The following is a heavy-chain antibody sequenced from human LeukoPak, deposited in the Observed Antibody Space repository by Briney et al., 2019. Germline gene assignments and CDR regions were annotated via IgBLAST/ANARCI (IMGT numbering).Heavy chain of an antibody. V-gene: IGHV3-21*01. CDR2: ISSSSSYI. J-gene: IGHJ5*02. CDR3: ARDSVHSGGGYYDSSGYYRSNWFDP. D-gene: IGHD3-22*01. Sequence: GGSLRLSCAASGLTFSSYSMNWVRPAPGKGLEWVSSISSSSSYIYYADSVKGRFTISRDNAKNSLYLQMNSLRAEDTAVYYCARDSVHSGGGYYDSSGYYRSNWFDPWGQGTLVTVSS. CDR1: GLTFSSYS.